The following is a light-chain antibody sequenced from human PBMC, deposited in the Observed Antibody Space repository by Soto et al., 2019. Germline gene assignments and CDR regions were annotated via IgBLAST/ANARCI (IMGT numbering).Light chain of an antibody. Sequence: QSALTQPPSASGSPGQSVTISCTGTSSDVGGYNYVSWYQQHPGKAPKLMIYEVSKRPSGVPDRFSGSKSGNTASLTVFGLQAEEEADYYCSSYAGSNNLVFGTVPKVTAL. J-gene: IGLJ1*01. V-gene: IGLV2-8*01. CDR2: EVS. CDR3: SSYAGSNNLV. CDR1: SSDVGGYNY.